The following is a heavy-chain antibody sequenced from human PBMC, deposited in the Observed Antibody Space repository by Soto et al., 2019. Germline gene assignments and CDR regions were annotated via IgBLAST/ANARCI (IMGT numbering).Heavy chain of an antibody. D-gene: IGHD1-26*01. Sequence: SLKISCKGSGYSFTSYWIGWVRQMPGKGLEWMGIIYPGDSDTIYSPYFQGQVTISADKSISTAYLQWSSLKASDTAMYYCARQAGAKRNGMDVWGQGTTVTVSS. V-gene: IGHV5-51*01. CDR3: ARQAGAKRNGMDV. CDR2: IYPGDSDT. CDR1: GYSFTSYW. J-gene: IGHJ6*02.